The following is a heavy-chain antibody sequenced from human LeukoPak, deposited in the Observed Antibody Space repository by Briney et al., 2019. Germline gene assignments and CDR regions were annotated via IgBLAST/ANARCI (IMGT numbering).Heavy chain of an antibody. Sequence: PSETLSLTCTVSGGSISSRSYYWGWIRQPPGKGLEWIGSIYYSGSTYYNPSLKSRVTISVDTSKNQFSLKLSSVTAADTAVYYCARVRRWYGVYWGQGTLVTVSS. V-gene: IGHV4-39*01. CDR2: IYYSGST. CDR1: GGSISSRSYY. J-gene: IGHJ4*02. CDR3: ARVRRWYGVY. D-gene: IGHD6-13*01.